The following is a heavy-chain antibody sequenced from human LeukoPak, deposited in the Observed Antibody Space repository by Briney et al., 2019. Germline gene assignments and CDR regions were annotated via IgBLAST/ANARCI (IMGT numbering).Heavy chain of an antibody. D-gene: IGHD7-27*01. J-gene: IGHJ4*02. V-gene: IGHV3-23*01. CDR1: GFTFSSYA. CDR2: ISGSGGST. Sequence: GGSLRLSCATSGFTFSSYAMSWVRQAPGKGLEWVSAISGSGGSTYYADSVKGRFTISRDNSKNTLYLQMNSLRAEDTAVYYCAKDGVNWGSYYDYWSQGTLVTVSS. CDR3: AKDGVNWGSYYDY.